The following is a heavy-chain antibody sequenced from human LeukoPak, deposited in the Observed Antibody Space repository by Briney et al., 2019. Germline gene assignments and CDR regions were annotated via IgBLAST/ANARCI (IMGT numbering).Heavy chain of an antibody. CDR3: ARDECSSTSCYFVDY. CDR2: ISSSSSTI. J-gene: IGHJ4*02. V-gene: IGHV3-48*01. CDR1: GFTFSSYS. D-gene: IGHD2-2*01. Sequence: GRSLRLSCAASGFTFSSYSMNWVRQAPGKGLEWVSYISSSSSTIYYADSVKGRFTISRDNAKNSLYLQMNSLRAEDTAVYYCARDECSSTSCYFVDYWGQGTLVTVSS.